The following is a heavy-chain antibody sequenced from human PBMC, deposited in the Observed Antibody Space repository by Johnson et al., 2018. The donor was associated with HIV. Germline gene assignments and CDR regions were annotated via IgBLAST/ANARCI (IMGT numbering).Heavy chain of an antibody. D-gene: IGHD2-21*01. CDR3: TRSQGSGEGAFDI. Sequence: VQLVESGGGMVQPGGSLRLSCAASGLTFSGSGMHWVRQAPGKGLEWVASLRQDGGEKYYVDSVKGRFTISRDNAKNSLYLQMNSLRAEDTAVYYCTRSQGSGEGAFDIWGQGTMVTVSS. J-gene: IGHJ3*02. V-gene: IGHV3-7*03. CDR1: GLTFSGSG. CDR2: LRQDGGEK.